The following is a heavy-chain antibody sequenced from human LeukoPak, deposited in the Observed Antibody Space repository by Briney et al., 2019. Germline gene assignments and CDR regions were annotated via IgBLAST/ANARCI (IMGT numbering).Heavy chain of an antibody. J-gene: IGHJ6*02. CDR2: INPSGGST. CDR1: GYTFTSYY. CDR3: ARAPRPDYYYYYGMDV. V-gene: IGHV1-46*01. Sequence: ASVKVSCKASGYTFTSYYMHWVRPAPGQGLEWMGIINPSGGSTSYAQKFQGRVTMTRDTSTSTVYMELSSLRSEDTAVYYCARAPRPDYYYYYGMDVWGQGTTVTVSS.